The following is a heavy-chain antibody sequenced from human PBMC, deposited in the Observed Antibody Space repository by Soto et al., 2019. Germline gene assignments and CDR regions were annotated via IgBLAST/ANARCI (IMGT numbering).Heavy chain of an antibody. Sequence: QVQLVESGGGVVQPGRSLRLSCAASGFIFKHHAMHWVRQAAGKGLEWVAQIWYDGSHTYYTDSVKGRFTISRDNIKDMVYLKMDSLRAEDTAVYYCARDGQQLAPYAMDVWGQGTTVTVSS. CDR3: ARDGQQLAPYAMDV. CDR1: GFIFKHHA. V-gene: IGHV3-33*08. J-gene: IGHJ6*02. D-gene: IGHD1-1*01. CDR2: IWYDGSHT.